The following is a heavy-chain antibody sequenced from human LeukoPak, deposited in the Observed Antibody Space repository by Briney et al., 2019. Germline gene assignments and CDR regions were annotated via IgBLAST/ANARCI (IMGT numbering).Heavy chain of an antibody. CDR2: IDGGGTNT. V-gene: IGHV3-23*01. J-gene: IGHJ4*02. D-gene: IGHD2-15*01. CDR1: GFTFKRYH. CDR3: VRDEGYCSGGSCYSGY. Sequence: GGSLRLSCAASGFTFKRYHMSWVRQAPGKGQDWVSSIDGGGTNTYYADSVKGRFTISRDNSKNTLYLQMNSLRAEDTAVYYCVRDEGYCSGGSCYSGYWGQGTLVTVSS.